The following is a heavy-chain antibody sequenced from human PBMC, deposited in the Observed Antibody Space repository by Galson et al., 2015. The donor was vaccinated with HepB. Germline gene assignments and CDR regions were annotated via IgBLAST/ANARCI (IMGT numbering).Heavy chain of an antibody. Sequence: SLRLSCAASGFTFGDYAMSWFRQAPGKGLEWVGFIRSKAYGGTTEYAASVKGRFTISRDDSKSIAYLQMNSLKTEDTAVYYCTRDGMEGLWFGVYYYYYGMDVWGQGTTVTVSS. J-gene: IGHJ6*02. CDR3: TRDGMEGLWFGVYYYYYGMDV. CDR2: IRSKAYGGTT. V-gene: IGHV3-49*03. CDR1: GFTFGDYA. D-gene: IGHD3-10*01.